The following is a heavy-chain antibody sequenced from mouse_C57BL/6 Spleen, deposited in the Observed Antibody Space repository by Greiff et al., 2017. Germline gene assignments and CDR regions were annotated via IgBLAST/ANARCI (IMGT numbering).Heavy chain of an antibody. D-gene: IGHD1-1*01. CDR2: ISSGGSYT. CDR3: ARQESDYARYFDV. CDR1: GFTFSSYG. V-gene: IGHV5-6*01. J-gene: IGHJ1*03. Sequence: EVKLVESGGDLVKPGGSLKLSCAASGFTFSSYGMSWVRQTPDKRLEWVATISSGGSYTSYPDSVKGRFTISRNNAKNTLYLQMSSLKSEDTAMYYCARQESDYARYFDVWGTGTTVTVSS.